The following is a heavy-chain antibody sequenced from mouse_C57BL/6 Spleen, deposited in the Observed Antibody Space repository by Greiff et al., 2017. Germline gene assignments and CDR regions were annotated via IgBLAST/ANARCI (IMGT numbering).Heavy chain of an antibody. Sequence: EVQRVESGGGLVKPGGSLKLSCAASGFTFSSYAMSWVRQTPEKRLEWVATISDGGSYTYYPDNVKGRFTISRDNAKNNLYLQMSHLKSEDTAMYYCAGGSNEAWFAYWGQGTLVTVSA. D-gene: IGHD2-5*01. CDR1: GFTFSSYA. CDR2: ISDGGSYT. CDR3: AGGSNEAWFAY. V-gene: IGHV5-4*01. J-gene: IGHJ3*01.